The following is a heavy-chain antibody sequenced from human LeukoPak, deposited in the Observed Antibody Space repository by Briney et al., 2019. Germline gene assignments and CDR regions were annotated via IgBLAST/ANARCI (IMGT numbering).Heavy chain of an antibody. J-gene: IGHJ4*02. CDR3: ARVKGSGVSYYFDY. Sequence: PGGSLRLSCAASGFTFSSCEMSWVRQAPGKGLEWVAYISSSGFTNYYADSKKGRFTISRDNAKNSLYLQMNSLRVEDTAVYYCARVKGSGVSYYFDYWGQGTLVTVSS. CDR1: GFTFSSCE. D-gene: IGHD3-10*01. CDR2: ISSSGFTN. V-gene: IGHV3-48*03.